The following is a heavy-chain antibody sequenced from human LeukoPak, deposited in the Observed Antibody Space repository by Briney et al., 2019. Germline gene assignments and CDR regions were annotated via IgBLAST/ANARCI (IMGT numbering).Heavy chain of an antibody. CDR2: FDPKDGET. D-gene: IGHD3-22*01. V-gene: IGHV1-24*01. CDR3: ARYDSSGYYCDY. Sequence: ASVKVSCKVSGYTVTELSMHCVRQAPGKGLEWMGGFDPKDGETIYAQKFQGRVTTPADESTSTAYMERSSLRSEDTAVYYCARYDSSGYYCDYWGQGTLVTVSS. CDR1: GYTVTELS. J-gene: IGHJ4*02.